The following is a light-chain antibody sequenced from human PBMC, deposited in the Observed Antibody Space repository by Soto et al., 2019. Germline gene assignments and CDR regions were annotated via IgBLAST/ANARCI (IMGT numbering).Light chain of an antibody. CDR2: ENN. J-gene: IGLJ1*01. CDR3: ETWDSSLRAGV. CDR1: SSNIGNNY. V-gene: IGLV1-51*02. Sequence: QSVLTQPPSVSAAPGQTVTISCSGSSSNIGNNYVSWYQQLPGTAPKLLIYENNKRPSGIPDRFSGSKSGTSATLDITGLQTGDEADYYCETWDSSLRAGVFGTGTKLTVL.